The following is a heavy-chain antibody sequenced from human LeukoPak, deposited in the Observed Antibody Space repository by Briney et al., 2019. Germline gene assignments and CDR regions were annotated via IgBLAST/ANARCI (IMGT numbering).Heavy chain of an antibody. CDR1: GFTFDDYA. D-gene: IGHD3-22*01. J-gene: IGHJ4*02. CDR2: ISWNSGSI. CDR3: AKDPRDDDSSGYDY. V-gene: IGHV3-9*01. Sequence: GGSLRLSCAASGFTFDDYAMHWVRQAPGKGLEWVSGISWNSGSIDYADSVKGRFTISRDNAKNSLYLQMNSLGGDDTALYYCAKDPRDDDSSGYDYWGQGTLVTVSS.